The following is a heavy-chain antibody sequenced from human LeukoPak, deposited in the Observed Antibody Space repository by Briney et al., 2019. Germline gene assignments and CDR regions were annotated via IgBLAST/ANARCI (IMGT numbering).Heavy chain of an antibody. CDR2: ISGSGGST. D-gene: IGHD1-7*01. V-gene: IGHV3-23*01. J-gene: IGHJ4*02. Sequence: GGSLRLSCAASGFTFSSYAMSWVRPAPGKGLGWVSAISGSGGSTCYADSVKGRFTISRDNSKNTLYLQMNSLRAEDTAVYYCAKEGNWNYAQPFDYGGQGTLVTVSS. CDR1: GFTFSSYA. CDR3: AKEGNWNYAQPFDY.